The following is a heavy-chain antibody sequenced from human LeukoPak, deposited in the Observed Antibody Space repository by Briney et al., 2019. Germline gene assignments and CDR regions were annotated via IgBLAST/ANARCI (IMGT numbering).Heavy chain of an antibody. CDR1: GGSFSGYY. CDR3: ASEYCSGGSCSNFDY. D-gene: IGHD2-15*01. J-gene: IGHJ4*02. CDR2: INHSGST. Sequence: PSETLSLTCAVYGGSFSGYYWSWIRQPPGKGLEWIGEINHSGSTNYNPSLKSRVTISVDTSKNQFSLKLSSVTAADTAVYYCASEYCSGGSCSNFDYWGQGTLVTVSS. V-gene: IGHV4-34*01.